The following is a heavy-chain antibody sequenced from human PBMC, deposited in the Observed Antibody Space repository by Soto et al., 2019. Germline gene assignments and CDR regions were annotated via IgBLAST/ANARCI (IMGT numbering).Heavy chain of an antibody. V-gene: IGHV1-69*02. J-gene: IGHJ6*03. CDR1: GGTFTSYT. CDR2: IIPILGIA. Sequence: ASVTVSCKASGGTFTSYTISWVRQAPGQGLEWMGRIIPILGIANYAQKFQGRVTITADKSTSTAYMELSSLRSEDTAVYYCERAFHGDYNYYYMDGWGKGTTVTVS. CDR3: ERAFHGDYNYYYMDG. D-gene: IGHD4-17*01.